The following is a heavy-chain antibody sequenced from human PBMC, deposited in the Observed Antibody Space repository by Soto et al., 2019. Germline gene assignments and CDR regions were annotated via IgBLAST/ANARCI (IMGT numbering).Heavy chain of an antibody. CDR3: ARDLNRGNCGGDCAPHPAYYYYGMDV. V-gene: IGHV1-2*02. D-gene: IGHD2-21*02. J-gene: IGHJ6*02. Sequence: ASVKVSCKASGYTFTGYYMHWVRQAPGQGLEWMGWINPNSGGTNYAQKFQGRVTMTRDTSISTAYMELSRLRSDDTAVYYCARDLNRGNCGGDCAPHPAYYYYGMDVWGQGTTVTVSS. CDR1: GYTFTGYY. CDR2: INPNSGGT.